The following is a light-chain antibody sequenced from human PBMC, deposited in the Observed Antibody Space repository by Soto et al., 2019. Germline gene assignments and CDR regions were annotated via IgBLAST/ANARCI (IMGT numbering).Light chain of an antibody. J-gene: IGKJ2*01. CDR2: GAS. CDR3: QRYGSSPLYT. Sequence: EIVLTQSPGTLSLSPGERATLSCRASQSVSSSYLGWYQQKPGQAPRLLIYGASSRATGIPDRFSGSGSGTDFTVTISRLEPEDFAVYYCQRYGSSPLYTFGQGTKLEIK. CDR1: QSVSSSY. V-gene: IGKV3-20*01.